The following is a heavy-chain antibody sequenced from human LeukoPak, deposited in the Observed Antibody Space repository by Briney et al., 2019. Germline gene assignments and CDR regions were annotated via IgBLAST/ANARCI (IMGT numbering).Heavy chain of an antibody. CDR1: GGSISSGDYY. Sequence: SQTLSLTCTVSGGSISSGDYYWNWIRQPPGKGLEWIGYMYYSGSTYYNPSLKSRVTISLDTSKNQFSLKLNSVTAADTAVYYCARPYYYDSRIDPWGQGTLVTVSS. J-gene: IGHJ5*02. D-gene: IGHD3-22*01. V-gene: IGHV4-30-4*01. CDR3: ARPYYYDSRIDP. CDR2: MYYSGST.